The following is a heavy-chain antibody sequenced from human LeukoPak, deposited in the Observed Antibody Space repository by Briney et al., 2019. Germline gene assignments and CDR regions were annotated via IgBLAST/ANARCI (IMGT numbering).Heavy chain of an antibody. CDR1: GFTFSSYA. CDR3: AKVGSVGATRYGMDV. D-gene: IGHD1-26*01. Sequence: PGGSLRLSCAASGFTFSSYAMSWVRQAPGKGLEWVSAISGSGGSTYCADSVKGRFTISRDNSKNTLYLQMNSLRAEDTAVYYCAKVGSVGATRYGMDVWGQGTTVTVSS. V-gene: IGHV3-23*01. J-gene: IGHJ6*02. CDR2: ISGSGGST.